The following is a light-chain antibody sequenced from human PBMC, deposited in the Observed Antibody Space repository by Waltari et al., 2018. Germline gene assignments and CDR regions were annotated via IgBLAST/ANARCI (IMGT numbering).Light chain of an antibody. J-gene: IGKJ4*01. Sequence: DIQMTQSPSSLSASVGDRVTITCQASQDISNYLNWYQRKPGKAPKLLIYDASNLETGVPSRFSGSGSGTDFTFTIISLQPEDIATYYCQQYDHLPLTFGGGTKVEIK. CDR2: DAS. V-gene: IGKV1-33*01. CDR1: QDISNY. CDR3: QQYDHLPLT.